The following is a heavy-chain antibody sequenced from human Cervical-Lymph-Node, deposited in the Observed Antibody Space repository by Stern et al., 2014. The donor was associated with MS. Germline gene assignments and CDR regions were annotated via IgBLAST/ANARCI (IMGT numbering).Heavy chain of an antibody. V-gene: IGHV3-30*03. CDR2: MSFVGGKT. CDR3: RGVGDATHV. CDR1: GITLNNAG. J-gene: IGHJ6*02. Sequence: VQLVESGGGVVQPGRSLTLSCAVSGITLNNAGMHWVRQAPGTGLEWVAVMSFVGGKTKYGDSVRGRFSISNDMAQTTLYLTMNSRRPEDTAVYYCRGVGDATHVWGQGTTVIVSS.